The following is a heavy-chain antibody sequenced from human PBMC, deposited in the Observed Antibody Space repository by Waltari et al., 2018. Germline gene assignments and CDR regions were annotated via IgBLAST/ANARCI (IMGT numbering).Heavy chain of an antibody. D-gene: IGHD3-3*01. CDR1: GGSTSRGSFH. CDR3: AREVVPAPLGFGDFGY. Sequence: QVQLQESGPGLVKPSPTLSLTCPVPGGSTSRGSFHCNCIRQPAGKGLEWVGRIYKNGDTTYNPSLKSRVTLSLDTSKNQFSLKLTSMTAADTAIYYCAREVVPAPLGFGDFGYWGRGTLVTVSS. V-gene: IGHV4-61*02. J-gene: IGHJ4*02. CDR2: IYKNGDT.